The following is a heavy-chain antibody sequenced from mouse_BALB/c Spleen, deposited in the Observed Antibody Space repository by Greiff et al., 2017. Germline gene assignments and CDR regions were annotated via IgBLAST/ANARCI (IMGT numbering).Heavy chain of an antibody. CDR2: ISSGSSTI. CDR3: ARGLIYYDYDGFDY. V-gene: IGHV5-17*02. CDR1: GFTFSSFG. Sequence: EVQLVESGGGLVQPGGSRKLSCAASGFTFSSFGMHWVRQAPEKGLEWVAYISSGSSTIYYADTVKGRFTISRDNPKNTLFLQMTSLRSEDTAMYYCARGLIYYDYDGFDYWGQGTTLTVSS. J-gene: IGHJ2*01. D-gene: IGHD2-4*01.